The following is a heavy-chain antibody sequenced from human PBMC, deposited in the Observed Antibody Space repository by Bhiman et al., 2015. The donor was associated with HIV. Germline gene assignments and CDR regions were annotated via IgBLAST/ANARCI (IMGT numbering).Heavy chain of an antibody. D-gene: IGHD5-24*01. V-gene: IGHV3-21*04. CDR1: GFTFSSYS. Sequence: EVQLVESGGGLVKPGGSLRLSCAASGFTFSSYSMNWVRQAPGKGLEWVSTITTSGGNTYYADSVKGRFTISRDNSKNTLYLQMSSLRAEDTAIYYCAKDWGRDGYNEFDYWGQGTLVSVSS. J-gene: IGHJ4*02. CDR3: AKDWGRDGYNEFDY. CDR2: ITTSGGNT.